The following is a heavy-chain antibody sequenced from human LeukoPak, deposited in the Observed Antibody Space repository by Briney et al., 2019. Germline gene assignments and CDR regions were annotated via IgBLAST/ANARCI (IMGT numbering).Heavy chain of an antibody. V-gene: IGHV3-33*01. J-gene: IGHJ4*02. CDR2: IWYDGSRK. Sequence: GGSLRLSCAASGFSLTTYGTHWLRQAPGKGLEWVAVIWYDGSRKFYGDSVKGRFTVPRDTSENTMYLQMNTLRVDDTAVYYCARDGGSGIDYWGQGTLVTVSS. CDR3: ARDGGSGIDY. CDR1: GFSLTTYG. D-gene: IGHD3-10*01.